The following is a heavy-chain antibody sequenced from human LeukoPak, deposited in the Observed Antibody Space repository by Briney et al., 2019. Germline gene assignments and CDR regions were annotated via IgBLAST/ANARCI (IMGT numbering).Heavy chain of an antibody. CDR1: ADSISNFW. V-gene: IGHV4-4*07. CDR2: IHTSGGN. J-gene: IGHJ4*02. D-gene: IGHD4-11*01. Sequence: SETLSLTCTVSADSISNFWWNWIRLPAGKGLEWIGRIHTSGGNNYNPSLRSRVTMSLDTSKNQFSLQLTSVTAADTAVYYCARGDYYSNYYPPYLWGQGTLVTVSS. CDR3: ARGDYYSNYYPPYL.